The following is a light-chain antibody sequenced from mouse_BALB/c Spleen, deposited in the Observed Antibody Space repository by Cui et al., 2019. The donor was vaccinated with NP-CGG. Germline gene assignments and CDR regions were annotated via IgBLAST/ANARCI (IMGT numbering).Light chain of an antibody. V-gene: IGLV1*01. CDR2: GTN. CDR1: TGTVITINY. Sequence: QAVVTQESALTTSPGETVTLTCRSITGTVITINYANWVQEKPDHLFTGLIGGTNNRAPGVPARFSGSLIGDKAALTITGAQTEDEAIYFCALWYSNHWVFGGGTKLTVL. J-gene: IGLJ1*01. CDR3: ALWYSNHWV.